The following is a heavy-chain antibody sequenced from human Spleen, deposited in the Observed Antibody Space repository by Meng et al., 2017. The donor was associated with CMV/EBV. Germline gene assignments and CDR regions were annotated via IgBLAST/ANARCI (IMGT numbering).Heavy chain of an antibody. J-gene: IGHJ5*02. CDR1: GFTFSSYA. D-gene: IGHD1-1*01. Sequence: LSLTCAASGFTFSSYAMSWVRQAPGKGLEWVSVIYSGGGTTYYADAVKGRFTISRDNSKNTLYLQVNSLRAEDTALYYCAKISWTSRLFDPWGQGTLVTVSS. CDR2: IYSGGGTT. V-gene: IGHV3-23*03. CDR3: AKISWTSRLFDP.